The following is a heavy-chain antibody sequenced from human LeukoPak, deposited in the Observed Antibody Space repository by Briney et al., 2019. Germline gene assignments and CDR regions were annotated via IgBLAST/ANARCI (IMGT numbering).Heavy chain of an antibody. Sequence: GGSLRLSCAASGFTFSIHGMHWVRQAPGKGLEWTSYISSGSRTITYADSVKGRFTISRDDAKNSLYQQMDSLRAEDTAVYYCARQSPAFDYWGQGTLVTVSS. V-gene: IGHV3-48*01. CDR3: ARQSPAFDY. CDR2: ISSGSRTI. J-gene: IGHJ4*02. CDR1: GFTFSIHG.